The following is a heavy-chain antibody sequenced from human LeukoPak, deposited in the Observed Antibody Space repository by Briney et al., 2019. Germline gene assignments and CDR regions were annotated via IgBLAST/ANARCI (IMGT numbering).Heavy chain of an antibody. CDR3: ARGVNLGYYYYYYYMDV. Sequence: SETLSLTCTVSGGSISSRSYYWVWIRQPPGTGLEWIGSIYNSGSTDYNPSLKSRVTISVDTSKNQYSLKLSSVTAADTAVYYCARGVNLGYYYYYYYMDVWGKGTTVTVSS. D-gene: IGHD7-27*01. CDR1: GGSISSRSYY. V-gene: IGHV4-39*07. CDR2: IYNSGST. J-gene: IGHJ6*03.